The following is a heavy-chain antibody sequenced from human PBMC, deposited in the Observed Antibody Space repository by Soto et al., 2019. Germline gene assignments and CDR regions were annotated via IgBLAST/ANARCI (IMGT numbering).Heavy chain of an antibody. J-gene: IGHJ4*02. Sequence: GSLRLSCAASGFTFSSYAMSWVRQAPGKGLEWVSAISGIGGTTSYEDPGKGGFTIPRNNPKNPLYLQMNSLRAEDTAVYYCANRRGGSSSNYGGQGTLVPVSS. CDR3: ANRRGGSSSNY. V-gene: IGHV3-23*01. CDR2: ISGIGGTT. CDR1: GFTFSSYA. D-gene: IGHD1-26*01.